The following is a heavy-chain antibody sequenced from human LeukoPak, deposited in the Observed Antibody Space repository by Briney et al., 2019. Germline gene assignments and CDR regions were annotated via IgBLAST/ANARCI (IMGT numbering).Heavy chain of an antibody. CDR3: ARDTVTGVHGMDV. V-gene: IGHV4-61*01. CDR2: IYYHGST. Sequence: PSETLSLTCTVSGYSISSGYYWGWIRQYPGRGLEWIGYIYYHGSTNYNPSLKSRVTMSVDTSKNQFSLRLSSVTTADTAVYFCARDTVTGVHGMDVWGQGTTVTVSS. CDR1: GYSISSGYY. D-gene: IGHD4-17*01. J-gene: IGHJ6*02.